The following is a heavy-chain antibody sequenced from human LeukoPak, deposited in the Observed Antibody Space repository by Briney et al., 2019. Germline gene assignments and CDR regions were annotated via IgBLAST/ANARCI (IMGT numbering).Heavy chain of an antibody. D-gene: IGHD3-22*01. Sequence: KPSETLSLTCTVSGGSVSSGSYYWSWIRQPPAKGLEWIGYIYYSGSTNYNPSLKSRVTISVDTSKKQFSLKLSSVTAADTAVYYCVTYYFDSSGPKKNYWGQGTLVTVSS. J-gene: IGHJ4*02. CDR3: VTYYFDSSGPKKNY. CDR2: IYYSGST. V-gene: IGHV4-61*01. CDR1: GGSVSSGSYY.